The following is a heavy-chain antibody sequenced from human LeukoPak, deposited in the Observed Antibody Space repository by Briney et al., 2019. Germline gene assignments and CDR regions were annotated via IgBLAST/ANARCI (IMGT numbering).Heavy chain of an antibody. D-gene: IGHD1-26*01. CDR1: GGSISSRTYY. V-gene: IGHV4-39*07. J-gene: IGHJ4*02. Sequence: SETLSLTCTVSGGSISSRTYYWGWIRQPPGKGLEWIGSIYYSGYTYYNPSLKSRVTISVDTSNNQFSLKLNSVTAADTAVYYCARDTSSGSYSLVRGVFDYWGQGALVTVSS. CDR2: IYYSGYT. CDR3: ARDTSSGSYSLVRGVFDY.